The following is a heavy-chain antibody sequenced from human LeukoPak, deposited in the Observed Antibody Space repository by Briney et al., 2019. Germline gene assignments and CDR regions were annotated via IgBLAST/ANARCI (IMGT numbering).Heavy chain of an antibody. J-gene: IGHJ4*02. V-gene: IGHV4-61*02. CDR1: GGSISSGSYY. Sequence: SQTLSLTCTVSGGSISSGSYYWSWIRQPAGKGLEWIGRIYTSGSTNYNPSLKSRVTISVDTSKNQFSLKLSSVTAADTAVYYCAGGGFYDSSGYSLYYFDYWGQGTLVTVSS. CDR2: IYTSGST. D-gene: IGHD3-22*01. CDR3: AGGGFYDSSGYSLYYFDY.